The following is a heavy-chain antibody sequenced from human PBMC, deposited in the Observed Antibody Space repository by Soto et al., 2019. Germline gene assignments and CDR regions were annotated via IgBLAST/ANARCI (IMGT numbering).Heavy chain of an antibody. CDR3: ARHIGDYYDSSGYLIVAY. CDR1: GGSISSSSYY. CDR2: IYYSGST. Sequence: PSETLSLSCTVSGGSISSSSYYWGWIRQPPGKGLEWIGSIYYSGSTYYNPSLKSRVTISVDTSKNQFSLKLSSVTAADTAVYYCARHIGDYYDSSGYLIVAYWGQGTLVTVSS. D-gene: IGHD3-22*01. V-gene: IGHV4-39*01. J-gene: IGHJ4*02.